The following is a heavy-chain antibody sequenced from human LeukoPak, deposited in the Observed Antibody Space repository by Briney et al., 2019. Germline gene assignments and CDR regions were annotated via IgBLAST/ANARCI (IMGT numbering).Heavy chain of an antibody. CDR3: ARRRDGYNDAFDI. D-gene: IGHD5-24*01. Sequence: GESLKISCKVPGYSFTHYWLGWVRQMPGKGLEWMGIIYPGDSSTRYSPSFQGQVTISADKSISTAYLQWSSLKASDTAMYYCARRRDGYNDAFDIWGQGTMVTVSS. CDR1: GYSFTHYW. V-gene: IGHV5-51*01. J-gene: IGHJ3*02. CDR2: IYPGDSST.